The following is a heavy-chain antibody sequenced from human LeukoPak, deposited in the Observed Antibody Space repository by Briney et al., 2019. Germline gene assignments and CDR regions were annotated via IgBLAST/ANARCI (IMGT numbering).Heavy chain of an antibody. D-gene: IGHD1-14*01. V-gene: IGHV1-46*01. CDR3: ATGLTGLGLDY. CDR2: INPSGGNT. J-gene: IGHJ4*02. CDR1: GYTFPSYY. Sequence: GASVKVSCKASGYTFPSYYMHWVRQAPGQGLEWMGVINPSGGNTNSAQKFQGRVTMTRDTSTRTVYMELSSLRSEDTAVYYCATGLTGLGLDYWGQGTLVAVSS.